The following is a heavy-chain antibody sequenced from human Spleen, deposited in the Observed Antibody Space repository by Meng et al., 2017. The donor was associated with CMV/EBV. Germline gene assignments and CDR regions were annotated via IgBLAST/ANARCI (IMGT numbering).Heavy chain of an antibody. Sequence: LTCAISGDSASSNTASWNWVRPSPSRGFEWLGRTYYRSKWYYHYAVSVKSRITINPDTSKNQFSLQLNSVTPEDTAVYYCARDLEPPWGQGTLVTVSS. CDR2: TYYRSKWYY. CDR1: GDSASSNTAS. V-gene: IGHV6-1*01. CDR3: ARDLEPP. D-gene: IGHD1-14*01. J-gene: IGHJ5*02.